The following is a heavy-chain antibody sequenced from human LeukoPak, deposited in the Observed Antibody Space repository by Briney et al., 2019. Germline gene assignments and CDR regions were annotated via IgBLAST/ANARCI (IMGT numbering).Heavy chain of an antibody. CDR2: ISSSGSTV. CDR1: GFTFSSYE. D-gene: IGHD3-22*01. Sequence: PGGSLRLSCAASGFTFSSYEMNWVRQAPGQGLEWVAYISSSGSTVYYADSVKGRFTISRDNAKSSLFLQMNSLRAEDTADYYCAREKFYDNSGSDYWGQGTLVTVSS. CDR3: AREKFYDNSGSDY. V-gene: IGHV3-48*03. J-gene: IGHJ4*02.